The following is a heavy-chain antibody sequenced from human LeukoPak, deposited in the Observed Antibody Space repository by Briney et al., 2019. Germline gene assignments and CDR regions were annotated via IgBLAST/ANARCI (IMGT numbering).Heavy chain of an antibody. V-gene: IGHV4-34*01. CDR1: GGSFSGYY. J-gene: IGHJ5*02. D-gene: IGHD6-13*01. Sequence: SETLSLTCAVYGGSFSGYYWGWIRQPPGKGLEWIGEINHSGSTNYNPSLKSRVTISVDTSKNQFSLKLSSVTAADTAVYYCARGRTGYSSSWVFDPWGQGTLVTVSS. CDR3: ARGRTGYSSSWVFDP. CDR2: INHSGST.